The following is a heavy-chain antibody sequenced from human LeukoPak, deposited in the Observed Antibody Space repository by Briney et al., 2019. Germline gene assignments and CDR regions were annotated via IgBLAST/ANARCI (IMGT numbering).Heavy chain of an antibody. V-gene: IGHV4-39*07. D-gene: IGHD6-19*01. CDR3: ARGDGIAVAGTGLNGIDY. J-gene: IGHJ4*02. Sequence: KPSETLSLTCTVSGGSISSSSYYWGWIRQPPGKGLEWIGSIYYSGSTYYNPSLKSRVTISVDTSKNQFSLKLSSVTAADTAVYYCARGDGIAVAGTGLNGIDYWGQGTLVTVSS. CDR2: IYYSGST. CDR1: GGSISSSSYY.